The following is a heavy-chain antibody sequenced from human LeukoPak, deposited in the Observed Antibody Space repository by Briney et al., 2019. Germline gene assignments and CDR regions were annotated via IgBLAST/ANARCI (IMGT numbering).Heavy chain of an antibody. CDR1: EFTFSTYW. Sequence: PGGSLRLSCAASEFTFSTYWMHWVRQAPGKGLVWVSHINPDGTTTNYADSVKGRFTISRDNAKNTLYLQMNNLRAEDTAVYYCVRGIRDYYGLDYWGQGTLVTVSS. CDR2: INPDGTTT. J-gene: IGHJ4*02. D-gene: IGHD3-22*01. V-gene: IGHV3-74*01. CDR3: VRGIRDYYGLDY.